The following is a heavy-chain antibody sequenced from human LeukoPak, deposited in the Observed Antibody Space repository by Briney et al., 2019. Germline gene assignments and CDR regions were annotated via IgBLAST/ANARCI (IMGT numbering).Heavy chain of an antibody. Sequence: GGSMRLSCAASGFTFSSYDMTWVRQAPGKGLEWVSAISGSGSSTYYADSVKGRFTISRDNSKNTLYLQMSSLRAEDTALYFCAKQSSRFLGWAYFDYWGQGTLVTVSS. CDR2: ISGSGSST. V-gene: IGHV3-23*01. D-gene: IGHD3-16*02. J-gene: IGHJ4*02. CDR1: GFTFSSYD. CDR3: AKQSSRFLGWAYFDY.